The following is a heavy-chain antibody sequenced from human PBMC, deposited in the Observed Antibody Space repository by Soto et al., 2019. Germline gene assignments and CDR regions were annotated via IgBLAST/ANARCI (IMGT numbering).Heavy chain of an antibody. Sequence: QVQLVESGGGVVQPGRSLRLSCAASGFSFSNYGMHWVRQAPGKGLEWVAVISFDGSNKYYADSVKGRFTISRDISKNTLYLQMNSLKAEDTAMYYCTKDRSRYYYDSSHVYWGQGTLVTVSS. CDR1: GFSFSNYG. D-gene: IGHD3-22*01. CDR3: TKDRSRYYYDSSHVY. V-gene: IGHV3-30*18. J-gene: IGHJ4*02. CDR2: ISFDGSNK.